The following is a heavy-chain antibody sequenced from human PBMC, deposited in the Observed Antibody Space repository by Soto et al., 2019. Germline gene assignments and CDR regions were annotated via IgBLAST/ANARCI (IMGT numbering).Heavy chain of an antibody. Sequence: GGSLRLSCAASGFNFNSYTINWVRQAPGKRLEWLSSISSSGYIFSTDSVRGRFTISRDNAKNSVYLQINSLRAEDTAVYYCEKNGAFDYDAFDVWGQGTVVTVSS. CDR1: GFNFNSYT. D-gene: IGHD3-16*01. CDR2: ISSSGYI. J-gene: IGHJ3*01. V-gene: IGHV3-21*01. CDR3: EKNGAFDYDAFDV.